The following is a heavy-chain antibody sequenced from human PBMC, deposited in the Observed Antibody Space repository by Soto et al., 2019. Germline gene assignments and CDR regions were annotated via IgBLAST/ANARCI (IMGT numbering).Heavy chain of an antibody. V-gene: IGHV1-2*02. Sequence: GASVKVSCKASGYTFTAYYVHWVRQAPGQGLEWMGWVNPLTGDTTYAQKFEGRVTMTRDTSISTAYMELSRLRSDDTAIYYCARQQARGIMADGFDYWGQGTPVTVSS. D-gene: IGHD1-26*01. CDR3: ARQQARGIMADGFDY. CDR2: VNPLTGDT. J-gene: IGHJ4*02. CDR1: GYTFTAYY.